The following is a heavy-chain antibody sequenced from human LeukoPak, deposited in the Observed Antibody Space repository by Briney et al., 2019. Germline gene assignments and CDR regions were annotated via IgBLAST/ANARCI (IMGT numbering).Heavy chain of an antibody. J-gene: IGHJ4*02. Sequence: GGSLRLSCAASRFSFSNYWMHWVRQAPGKGLVWVSRVKSDGSNPSYADSVKGRFTISRDNAENMLYLQMNTLGAEDTAVFYCARDIVSGSGSLDYWGQGTLVTVSS. V-gene: IGHV3-74*01. D-gene: IGHD3-10*01. CDR3: ARDIVSGSGSLDY. CDR1: RFSFSNYW. CDR2: VKSDGSNP.